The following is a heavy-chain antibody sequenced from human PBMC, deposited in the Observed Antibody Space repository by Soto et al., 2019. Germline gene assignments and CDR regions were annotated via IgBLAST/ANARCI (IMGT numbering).Heavy chain of an antibody. Sequence: PGESLKISCKGSGHSFTSYWIGWVRQMPGKGLEWMGIIYPGDSDTRYSPSFQGQVTISADKSISTAYLQWSSLKASDTAMYYCARQRQLWFRYYYYGMDVWGQGTTVTVSS. CDR3: ARQRQLWFRYYYYGMDV. V-gene: IGHV5-51*01. D-gene: IGHD5-18*01. CDR2: IYPGDSDT. CDR1: GHSFTSYW. J-gene: IGHJ6*02.